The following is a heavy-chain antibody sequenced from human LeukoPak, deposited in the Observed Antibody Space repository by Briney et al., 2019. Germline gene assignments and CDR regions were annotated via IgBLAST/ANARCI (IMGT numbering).Heavy chain of an antibody. D-gene: IGHD1-26*01. V-gene: IGHV4-38-2*02. CDR3: ARGKWELPLIDY. CDR2: IHHSGST. CDR1: GYSISSGFY. J-gene: IGHJ4*02. Sequence: SETLSLTCTVSGYSISSGFYWGWIRQPPGKGLEWIGSIHHSGSTHYNSSLKSRVTISVDTSKNQLSLKLSSVTAADTAVYYCARGKWELPLIDYWGQGTLVTVSS.